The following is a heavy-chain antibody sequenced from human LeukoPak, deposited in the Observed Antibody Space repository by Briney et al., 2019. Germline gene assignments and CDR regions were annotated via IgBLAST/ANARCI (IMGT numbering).Heavy chain of an antibody. D-gene: IGHD5-18*01. CDR3: ARVEDTAMVSGRYGMDV. CDR2: ISAYNGNT. J-gene: IGHJ6*02. V-gene: IGHV1-18*01. Sequence: ASVKVSYKASGYTFTSYGISWVRQAPGQGLEWMGWISAYNGNTNYVQKLQGRVTMTTDTSTSTAYMELRSLRSDDTAVYYCARVEDTAMVSGRYGMDVWGQGTTVTVSS. CDR1: GYTFTSYG.